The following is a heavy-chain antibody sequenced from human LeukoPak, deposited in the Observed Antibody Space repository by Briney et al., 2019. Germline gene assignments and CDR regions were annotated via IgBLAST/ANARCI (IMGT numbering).Heavy chain of an antibody. J-gene: IGHJ6*02. D-gene: IGHD3-10*01. CDR3: AKGGGFGEFFYYGMDV. CDR2: ISYDGSNK. Sequence: GRSLRLSCAASGFTFSSYGMHWVRQAPGKGLEWVAVISYDGSNKHYADSVKGRFTISRDNSKNTLNLQMKSLRAEDTAVYYCAKGGGFGEFFYYGMDVWGQGTTVTASS. V-gene: IGHV3-30*18. CDR1: GFTFSSYG.